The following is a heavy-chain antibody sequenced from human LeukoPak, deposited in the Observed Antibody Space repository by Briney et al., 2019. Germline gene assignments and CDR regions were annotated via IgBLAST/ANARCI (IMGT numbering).Heavy chain of an antibody. V-gene: IGHV4-34*01. CDR2: INHSGST. J-gene: IGHJ3*02. CDR3: ARGGGYYDPNDAFDI. CDR1: GGSFSGYY. D-gene: IGHD3-22*01. Sequence: SETLSLTCAVYGGSFSGYYWSWIRQPPGKGLEWIGEINHSGSTNYNPSLKSRVTISVDTSKNQFSLKLSSVTAADTAVYYCARGGGYYDPNDAFDIWGQGTMVTVSS.